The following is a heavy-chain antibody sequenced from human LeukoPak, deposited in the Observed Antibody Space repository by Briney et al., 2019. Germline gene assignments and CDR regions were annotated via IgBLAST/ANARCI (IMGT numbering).Heavy chain of an antibody. Sequence: SETLSLTCAVYGGSFSGYYWSWIRQPPGKGLEWIGEINHSGSTNYNPSLKSRVTISVDTSKNQFSLKLSSVTAADTAVYYCARHLRWELLARFFDYWGQGTLVTVSS. CDR1: GGSFSGYY. CDR2: INHSGST. D-gene: IGHD1-26*01. J-gene: IGHJ4*02. V-gene: IGHV4-34*01. CDR3: ARHLRWELLARFFDY.